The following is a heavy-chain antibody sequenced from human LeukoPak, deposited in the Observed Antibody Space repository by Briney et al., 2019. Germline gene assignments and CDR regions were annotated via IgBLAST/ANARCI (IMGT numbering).Heavy chain of an antibody. CDR1: GGSISSYY. D-gene: IGHD3-10*01. CDR3: ARGGYYGSGNDFRFDP. CDR2: IYYSGST. J-gene: IGHJ5*02. V-gene: IGHV4-59*01. Sequence: SETLSLTCTVSGGSISSYYWSWIRQPPGKGLEWLGYIYYSGSTNYKPSLKSRFTISVDTSKNQFSLKLSSVTAADTAVYYCARGGYYGSGNDFRFDPWGQGTLVTVSS.